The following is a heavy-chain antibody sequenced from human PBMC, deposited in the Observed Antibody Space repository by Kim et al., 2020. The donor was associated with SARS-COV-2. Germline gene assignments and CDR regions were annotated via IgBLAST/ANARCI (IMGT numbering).Heavy chain of an antibody. D-gene: IGHD2-2*01. CDR3: ARDVPLSGVVSATINPFDY. CDR1: GYTFTTYA. J-gene: IGHJ4*02. CDR2: INTNTGNP. V-gene: IGHV7-4-1*02. Sequence: ASVKVSCKASGYTFTTYAMNWVRQAPGQGLEWMGWINTNTGNPTYAQGFTGRFVFSLDTSVSTAYLQISSLKAEDTAVYYCARDVPLSGVVSATINPFDYWGQGTLVTVSS.